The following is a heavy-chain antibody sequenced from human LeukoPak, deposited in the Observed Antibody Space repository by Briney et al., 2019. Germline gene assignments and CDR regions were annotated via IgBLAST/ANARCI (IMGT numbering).Heavy chain of an antibody. Sequence: SETLSLTCTVSGGSISSYYWSWIRQPPGKGLEWIGYIYYSGSTNYNPSLKSRVTISVDMSKNQFSLKLSSVTAADTAVYYCAREQGYDFWSGYSGYFQHWGQGTLVTVSS. CDR2: IYYSGST. CDR3: AREQGYDFWSGYSGYFQH. J-gene: IGHJ1*01. D-gene: IGHD3-3*01. CDR1: GGSISSYY. V-gene: IGHV4-59*01.